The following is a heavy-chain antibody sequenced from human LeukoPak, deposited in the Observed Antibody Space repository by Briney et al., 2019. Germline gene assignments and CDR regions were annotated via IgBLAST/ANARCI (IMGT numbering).Heavy chain of an antibody. CDR2: ICHRGNT. D-gene: IGHD3-3*01. V-gene: IGHV4-4*02. CDR1: GGSISSDNW. J-gene: IGHJ4*02. Sequence: PSETLSLTCAVSGGSISSDNWWSWVRQPPGKGLEWIGEICHRGNTNYNPSLESRVSMSLDKSTNQFSLKLSSVTAADMAIYYCARFHVRRTVFGVVNTHYFDSWGQGTLVTVSS. CDR3: ARFHVRRTVFGVVNTHYFDS.